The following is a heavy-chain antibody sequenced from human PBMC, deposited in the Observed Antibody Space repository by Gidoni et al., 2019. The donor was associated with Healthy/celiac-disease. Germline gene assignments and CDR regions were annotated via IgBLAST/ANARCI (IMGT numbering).Heavy chain of an antibody. CDR2: ISGSGGST. Sequence: EVQLVESGGGLVQPGGYLRLSCAASGFTFSSYAMSWVRQAPGKGLEWVSAISGSGGSTYYADSVKGRFTISRDNSKNTLYLQMNSLRAEDTAVYYCAKPSIAARGGYYGMDVWGQGTTVTVSS. D-gene: IGHD6-6*01. J-gene: IGHJ6*02. V-gene: IGHV3-23*04. CDR1: GFTFSSYA. CDR3: AKPSIAARGGYYGMDV.